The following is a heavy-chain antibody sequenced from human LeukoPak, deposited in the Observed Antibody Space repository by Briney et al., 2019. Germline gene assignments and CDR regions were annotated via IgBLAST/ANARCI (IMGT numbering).Heavy chain of an antibody. J-gene: IGHJ4*02. V-gene: IGHV3-23*01. CDR1: GLTFSSYA. CDR2: IGGTGSST. Sequence: QTGGSLRLSCAASGLTFSSYAMSWVRQAPGKGLEWVSAIGGTGSSTYYADSVKGRFTISRDNAKNSLYLQMNSLRAEDTAVYYCARMGITIFFAGVNSKYYFDYWGQGTLVTVSS. CDR3: ARMGITIFFAGVNSKYYFDY. D-gene: IGHD3-3*01.